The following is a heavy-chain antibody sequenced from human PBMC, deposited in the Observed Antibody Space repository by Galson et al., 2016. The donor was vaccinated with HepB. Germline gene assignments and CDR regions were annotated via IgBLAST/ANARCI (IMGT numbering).Heavy chain of an antibody. CDR1: GFSFSTYW. D-gene: IGHD6-19*01. V-gene: IGHV3-7*01. CDR2: IKQDGSEK. J-gene: IGHJ5*02. CDR3: ARDSIKEVAGLGWFDP. Sequence: SLRLSCATSGFSFSTYWMSWVRQAPGKGLEWVANIKQDGSEKYYVVSVKGRFTISRDNAKNSLYLQMNSLRAEDTAVYYCARDSIKEVAGLGWFDPWGQGTLVTVSS.